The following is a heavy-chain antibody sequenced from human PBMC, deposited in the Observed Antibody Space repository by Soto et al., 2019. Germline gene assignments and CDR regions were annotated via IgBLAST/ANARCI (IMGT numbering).Heavy chain of an antibody. Sequence: SETLSLTCTVSGGSISSSGFSRGWVRQPPGKGLEWIGCAYYSGNTYYNPSLKSRVTISVDTSGNQFSLRLNSVTAADTAVYYCTKVSSGWFNPWGQGTLVTVSS. J-gene: IGHJ5*02. CDR2: AYYSGNT. D-gene: IGHD2-8*01. CDR3: TKVSSGWFNP. CDR1: GGSISSSGFS. V-gene: IGHV4-39*01.